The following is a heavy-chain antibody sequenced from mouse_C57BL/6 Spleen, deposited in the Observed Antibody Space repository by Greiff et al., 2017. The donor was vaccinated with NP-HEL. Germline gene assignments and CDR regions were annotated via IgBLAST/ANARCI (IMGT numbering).Heavy chain of an antibody. V-gene: IGHV1-80*01. CDR2: IYPGDGDT. Sequence: VQLQESGAELVKPGASVKISCKASGYAFSSYWMNWVKQRPGKGLEWIGQIYPGDGDTNYNGKFKGKATLTADKSSSTAYMQLSSLTSEDSAVYFCARGDYDGDWFAYWGQGTLVTVSA. D-gene: IGHD2-4*01. J-gene: IGHJ3*01. CDR1: GYAFSSYW. CDR3: ARGDYDGDWFAY.